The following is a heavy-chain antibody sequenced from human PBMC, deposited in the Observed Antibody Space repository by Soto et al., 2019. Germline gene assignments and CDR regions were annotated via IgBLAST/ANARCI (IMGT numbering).Heavy chain of an antibody. CDR3: ARGFAPYSNYDKYYFDY. D-gene: IGHD4-4*01. J-gene: IGHJ4*02. CDR2: IYYSGST. Sequence: SETLSRTCTVSGGSISSYYWSWIRQPPGKGLEWIGYIYYSGSTNYNPSLKSRVTISVDTSKNQFSLKLSSVTAADTAVYYCARGFAPYSNYDKYYFDYWGQGTLVTVSS. CDR1: GGSISSYY. V-gene: IGHV4-59*01.